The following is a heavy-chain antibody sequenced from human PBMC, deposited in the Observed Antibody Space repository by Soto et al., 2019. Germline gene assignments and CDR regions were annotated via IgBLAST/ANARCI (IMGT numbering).Heavy chain of an antibody. Sequence: GESLKISCKGSGYSFTSYWISWVRQMPGKGLEWMGRIDPSDSYTNYSPSFQGQVTISADKSISTAYLQWSSLKASDTAMYYCARVLGVERFGELFPLPYYYYYMDVWGKGTTVTVSS. D-gene: IGHD3-10*01. CDR3: ARVLGVERFGELFPLPYYYYYMDV. CDR2: IDPSDSYT. CDR1: GYSFTSYW. J-gene: IGHJ6*03. V-gene: IGHV5-10-1*04.